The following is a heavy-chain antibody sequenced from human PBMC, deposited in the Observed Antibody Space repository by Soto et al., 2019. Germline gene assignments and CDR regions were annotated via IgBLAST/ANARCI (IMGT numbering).Heavy chain of an antibody. J-gene: IGHJ4*02. V-gene: IGHV3-23*01. CDR2: ISGSGGST. Sequence: GGSLRLSCAASGFTFSSYAMSWVRQAPGKGLEWVSAISGSGGSTYYADSVKGRFTISRDNSKNTLYLQMNSLRAEDTAVYYCATMVRGVIGYFDYWGQGTLVTVSS. CDR3: ATMVRGVIGYFDY. D-gene: IGHD3-10*01. CDR1: GFTFSSYA.